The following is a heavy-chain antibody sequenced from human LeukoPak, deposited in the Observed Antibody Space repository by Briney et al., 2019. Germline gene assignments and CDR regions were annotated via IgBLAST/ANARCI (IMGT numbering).Heavy chain of an antibody. Sequence: ASVKVSCKASGGTFSSYTISWVRQAPGQGLECIGRIIPILGIANYAQKFQGRVTITADKSTSTAYMELSSLRSEDTAVYYCARDASIAVAGTPFRYFDYWGQGTLVTVSS. V-gene: IGHV1-69*04. D-gene: IGHD6-19*01. CDR3: ARDASIAVAGTPFRYFDY. CDR1: GGTFSSYT. J-gene: IGHJ4*02. CDR2: IIPILGIA.